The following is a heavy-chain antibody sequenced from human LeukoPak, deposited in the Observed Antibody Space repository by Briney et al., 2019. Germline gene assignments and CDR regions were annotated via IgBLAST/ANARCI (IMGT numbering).Heavy chain of an antibody. J-gene: IGHJ5*02. D-gene: IGHD3-16*01. CDR3: ARRDPGSYANWFDP. CDR1: SGSMSSSSDF. CDR2: FHYGGST. V-gene: IGHV4-39*01. Sequence: KPSGTLSLTWTVSSGSMSSSSDFWGWIRQPPGQGLGWIGSFHYGGSTYYNPSLKSRVTISVDTSNNQFYLKVNSVTAADTAVYYCARRDPGSYANWFDPWGQGTLVTVSS.